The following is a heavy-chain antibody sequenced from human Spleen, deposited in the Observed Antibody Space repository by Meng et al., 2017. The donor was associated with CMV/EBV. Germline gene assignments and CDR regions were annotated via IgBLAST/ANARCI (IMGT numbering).Heavy chain of an antibody. CDR2: VNPTGGYT. Sequence: ASVKVSCKASGYTFTSYYVHWVRQAPGQGLEWMGIVNPTGGYTSYAPKFQGRVIMTRDTSTSTVYMELRSLRSEDTAVYYCARGPFTKDYDWFDPWGQGTLVTVSS. D-gene: IGHD4-17*01. CDR3: ARGPFTKDYDWFDP. CDR1: GYTFTSYY. J-gene: IGHJ5*02. V-gene: IGHV1-46*01.